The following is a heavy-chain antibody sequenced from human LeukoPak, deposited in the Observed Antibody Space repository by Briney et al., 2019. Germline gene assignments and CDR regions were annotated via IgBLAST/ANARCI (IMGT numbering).Heavy chain of an antibody. J-gene: IGHJ5*02. D-gene: IGHD6-13*01. V-gene: IGHV3-23*01. Sequence: GGSLRLSCAASGFTFSTYGMSWVRQAPGKGLEWVSSISGSGDSTYYADSVKGRFTISRDNSKNTLYLQMNSLRAEDTAVYYCAREGVLGIAAAQKGLNWFDPWGQGTLVTVSS. CDR1: GFTFSTYG. CDR2: ISGSGDST. CDR3: AREGVLGIAAAQKGLNWFDP.